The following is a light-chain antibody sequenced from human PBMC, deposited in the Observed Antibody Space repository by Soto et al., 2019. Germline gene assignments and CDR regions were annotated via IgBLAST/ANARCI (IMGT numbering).Light chain of an antibody. Sequence: EIVLTQSPATLSLSPGERATLSCRASQSISSYLALYQQKPGQAPRFLIYDASNRATGIPARFSGSGSGTDFTLTISSLEPEDFAVYYCQHRSNWPLTFGGGTKVEIK. CDR1: QSISSY. CDR2: DAS. V-gene: IGKV3-11*01. CDR3: QHRSNWPLT. J-gene: IGKJ4*01.